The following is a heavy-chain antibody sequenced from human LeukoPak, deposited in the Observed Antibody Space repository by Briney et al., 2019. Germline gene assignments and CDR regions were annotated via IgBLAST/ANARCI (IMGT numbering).Heavy chain of an antibody. J-gene: IGHJ6*02. V-gene: IGHV1-69*01. CDR2: IIPIFGTA. D-gene: IGHD3-22*01. CDR1: GGTFSSYA. Sequence: GSSVTVSCTASGGTFSSYAISWVRQAPGQGLEWMGGIIPIFGTANYAQKFQGRVTITADESTSTAYMELSSLRSEDTAVYYCASGSATYDSSGFRNYYYGMDVWGQGTTVTVSS. CDR3: ASGSATYDSSGFRNYYYGMDV.